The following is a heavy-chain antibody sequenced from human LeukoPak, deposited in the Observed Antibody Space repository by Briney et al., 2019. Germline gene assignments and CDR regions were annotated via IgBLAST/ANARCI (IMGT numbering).Heavy chain of an antibody. J-gene: IGHJ4*02. CDR1: GFTFSSYA. CDR3: AKAKTVAGFDY. D-gene: IGHD6-19*01. CDR2: ISYDGSNK. V-gene: IGHV3-30-3*01. Sequence: PGRSLRLSCAASGFTFSSYAMHWVRQAPGKGLEWVAVISYDGSNKYYADSVKGRFTISRDNSKNTLYLQMNSLRAEDTAVYYCAKAKTVAGFDYWGQGTLVTASS.